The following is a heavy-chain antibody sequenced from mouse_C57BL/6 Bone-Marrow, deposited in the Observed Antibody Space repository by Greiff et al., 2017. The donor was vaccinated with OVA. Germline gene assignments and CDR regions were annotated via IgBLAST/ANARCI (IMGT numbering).Heavy chain of an antibody. CDR3: TSGRMQLYCCYMDD. Sequence: VQLQQSGAELVRPGASVKLSCTASGFNIKDDYMHWVKQRPEQGLEWIGWIDPENGDTEYASKFQGKATITADTSSTTAYLQLSSLTSEDTAVDDCTSGRMQLYCCYMDDWGKGTSVTVSS. V-gene: IGHV14-4*01. CDR1: GFNIKDDY. D-gene: IGHD1-1*01. J-gene: IGHJ4*01. CDR2: IDPENGDT.